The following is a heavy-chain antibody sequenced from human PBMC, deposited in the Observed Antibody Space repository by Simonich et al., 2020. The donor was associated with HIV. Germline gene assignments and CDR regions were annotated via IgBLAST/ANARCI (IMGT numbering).Heavy chain of an antibody. CDR3: ARDRIAAAGTDSFDY. V-gene: IGHV1-2*02. CDR1: GDPFTGYY. D-gene: IGHD6-13*01. J-gene: IGHJ4*02. Sequence: QVQLVQSGAAVKKPGASVKVSSKASGDPFTGYYMHWVRQAPGQGLEWMGWNKPNRGGTNYAQKFQGRVTMTRDTSISTAYMELSRLRSDDTAVYYCARDRIAAAGTDSFDYWGQGTLVTVSS. CDR2: NKPNRGGT.